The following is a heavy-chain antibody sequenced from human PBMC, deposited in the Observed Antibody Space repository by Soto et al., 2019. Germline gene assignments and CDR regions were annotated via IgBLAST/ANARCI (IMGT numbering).Heavy chain of an antibody. Sequence: HLVESGGGVVQPGASVRLSCEASGFTFSAFGMHWVRQAPGKGLEWVAGIRHDGSNDYYSDFAKGRLTISRDNSRDTLYLQINSLRADDSAVYYCASVNTVRSWDYDGMDSWGQGTTVTVSS. J-gene: IGHJ6*02. V-gene: IGHV3-33*03. CDR2: IRHDGSND. CDR3: ASVNTVRSWDYDGMDS. D-gene: IGHD3-10*01. CDR1: GFTFSAFG.